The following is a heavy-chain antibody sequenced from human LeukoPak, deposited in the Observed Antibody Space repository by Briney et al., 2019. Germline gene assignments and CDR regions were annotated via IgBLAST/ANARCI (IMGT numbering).Heavy chain of an antibody. CDR1: GYXFTGYF. J-gene: IGHJ4*02. Sequence: ASVKVSCKTSGYXFTGYFMHWVRQAPGQGLEWMGRINPNSGGTSNLQKFQGRVAMTRDTSISTAYMDLSRLRSDDTAVYYCARGRAGDYFDYWGQGTLVTVSS. CDR2: INPNSGGT. V-gene: IGHV1-2*02. CDR3: ARGRAGDYFDY.